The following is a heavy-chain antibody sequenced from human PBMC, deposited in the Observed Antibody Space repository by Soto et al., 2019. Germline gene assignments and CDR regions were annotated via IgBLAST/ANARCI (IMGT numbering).Heavy chain of an antibody. CDR3: ASPEVQLGLRPQSQGLDY. V-gene: IGHV1-69*13. CDR2: IIPIFGTA. CDR1: GGTFSSYA. Sequence: ASVKVSCKASGGTFSSYAISWVRQAPGQGLEWMGGIIPIFGTANYAQKFQGRVTITADESTSTAYMELSSLRSEDTAVYYCASPEVQLGLRPQSQGLDYWGQGTLVTVSS. D-gene: IGHD5-18*01. J-gene: IGHJ4*02.